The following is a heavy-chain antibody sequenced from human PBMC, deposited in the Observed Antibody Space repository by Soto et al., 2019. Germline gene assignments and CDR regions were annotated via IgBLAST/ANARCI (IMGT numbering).Heavy chain of an antibody. Sequence: QITLKESGPTLVKPTQTLTLTCTFSGFSLSTSGVGVGWIRQPPGKALEWLALIYWDDDKRYSPSLKSRLTLPXXXSXXQVVLTMTNMDPVDTATYYCAHAISSSFLRNWFDPWGQGTLVTVSS. J-gene: IGHJ5*02. V-gene: IGHV2-5*02. CDR1: GFSLSTSGVG. CDR2: IYWDDDK. CDR3: AHAISSSFLRNWFDP. D-gene: IGHD6-13*01.